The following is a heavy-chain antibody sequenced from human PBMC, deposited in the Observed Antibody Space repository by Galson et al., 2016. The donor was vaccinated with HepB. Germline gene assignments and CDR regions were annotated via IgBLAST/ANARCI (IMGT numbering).Heavy chain of an antibody. J-gene: IGHJ3*02. CDR2: LDPEDGER. V-gene: IGHV1-24*01. CDR1: GSSLTEMS. D-gene: IGHD1-26*01. CDR3: AEVGLTSAFEI. Sequence: SVKVSCKVSGSSLTEMSMHWVRQAPGKGLEWMGGLDPEDGERTYAQKFQGRVTMTEDTSTDTAFMVLSRLTLEDTAVYYCAEVGLTSAFEIWGQGTTVTVSS.